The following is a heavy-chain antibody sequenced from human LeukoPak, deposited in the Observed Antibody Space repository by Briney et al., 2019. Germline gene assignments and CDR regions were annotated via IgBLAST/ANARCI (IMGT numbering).Heavy chain of an antibody. D-gene: IGHD3-10*01. V-gene: IGHV1-69*13. CDR3: ARGPMVRGLITYAEYFQH. CDR1: GYTFTNYA. CDR2: IIPIFGTA. J-gene: IGHJ1*01. Sequence: ASVKVSCKTSGYTFTNYAMNWVRQAPGQGLEWMGGIIPIFGTANYAQNFQGRVTITADESTATAYMELSSLKSDDTAVYYCARGPMVRGLITYAEYFQHWGQGTLVTVSS.